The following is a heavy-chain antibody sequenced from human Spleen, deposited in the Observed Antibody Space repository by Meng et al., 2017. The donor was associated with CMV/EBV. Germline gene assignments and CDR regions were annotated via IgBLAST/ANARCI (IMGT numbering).Heavy chain of an antibody. CDR2: IYWNDDE. Sequence: FCWFSLSTSEVGVGWLRQPPGMALEWLAVIYWNDDERYSPSLKGRLTITKDTSKNQVVLTVTNMDPVDTATYYCAHGRRSRSWYYDHWGQGTLVTVSS. CDR3: AHGRRSRSWYYDH. J-gene: IGHJ5*02. CDR1: WFSLSTSEVG. D-gene: IGHD6-13*01. V-gene: IGHV2-5*01.